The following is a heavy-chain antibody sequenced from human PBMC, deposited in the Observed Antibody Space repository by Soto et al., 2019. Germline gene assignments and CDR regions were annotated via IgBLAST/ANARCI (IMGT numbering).Heavy chain of an antibody. CDR2: ISRSGNSM. Sequence: QVQLVESGGGLVMPGGSLRLSCAASGFTFSDHYMSWIRQAPGKGLEWVSYISRSGNSMYYADSVKGRFTVSRDNAKTSLYLQMNSLSAEDTAVYYCARRAAAGRHFDHWGQGTLVTVSS. V-gene: IGHV3-11*01. D-gene: IGHD6-13*01. CDR1: GFTFSDHY. CDR3: ARRAAAGRHFDH. J-gene: IGHJ4*02.